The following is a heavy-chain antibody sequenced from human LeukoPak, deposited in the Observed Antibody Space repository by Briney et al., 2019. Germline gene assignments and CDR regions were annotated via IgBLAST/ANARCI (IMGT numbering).Heavy chain of an antibody. V-gene: IGHV4-59*01. CDR3: ARDYGSGTDY. CDR2: IYYSGST. CDR1: GGSISSYY. J-gene: IGHJ4*02. D-gene: IGHD3-10*01. Sequence: PSETLSLTCTVSGGSISSYYWSWIRQPPGKGLEWIGYIYYSGSTNYNPSLKSRVTISVDTSKNQFSLKLSSVTAAGTAVYYCARDYGSGTDYWGQGTLVTVSS.